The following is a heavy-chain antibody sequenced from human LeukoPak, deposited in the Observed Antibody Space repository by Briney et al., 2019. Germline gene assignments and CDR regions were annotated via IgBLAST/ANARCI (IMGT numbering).Heavy chain of an antibody. CDR3: AREVEYSSSGYAFDI. Sequence: SGTLSLTCAVSGGSISSYYWSWIRQPPGKGLEWIGYIYYSGSTNYNPSLKSRVTISVDTSKNQFSLKLSSVTAADTAVYYCAREVEYSSSGYAFDIWGQGTMVTVSS. V-gene: IGHV4-59*01. J-gene: IGHJ3*02. CDR2: IYYSGST. D-gene: IGHD6-6*01. CDR1: GGSISSYY.